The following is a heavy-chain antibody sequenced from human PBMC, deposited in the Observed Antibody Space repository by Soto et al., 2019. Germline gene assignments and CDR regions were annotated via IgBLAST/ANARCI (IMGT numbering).Heavy chain of an antibody. CDR2: IYYSGST. CDR1: GGSISSGGYY. V-gene: IGHV4-31*03. J-gene: IGHJ6*02. Sequence: QVQLQESGPGLVKPSQTLSLTCTVSGGSISSGGYYWSWIRQHPGKGLEWIGYIYYSGSTYYNPSLKSRVTISVHTSKNQFSLKLSSVTAADTAVYYCAKNGALTHYYYGMDVWGQGTTVTVSS. D-gene: IGHD4-17*01. CDR3: AKNGALTHYYYGMDV.